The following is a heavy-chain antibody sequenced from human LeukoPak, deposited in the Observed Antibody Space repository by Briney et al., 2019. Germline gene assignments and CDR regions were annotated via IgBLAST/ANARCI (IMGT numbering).Heavy chain of an antibody. D-gene: IGHD6-25*01. CDR1: GYSISTSYY. Sequence: SETLSLTCTVSGYSISTSYYWGWIRQPPGKGLEWIGSIYYSGSTYYNPSLKSRVTISVDTSKNQFSLKLSSVTAADTAVYYCARSRVAALGFDPWGQGTLVTVSS. J-gene: IGHJ5*02. V-gene: IGHV4-38-2*02. CDR2: IYYSGST. CDR3: ARSRVAALGFDP.